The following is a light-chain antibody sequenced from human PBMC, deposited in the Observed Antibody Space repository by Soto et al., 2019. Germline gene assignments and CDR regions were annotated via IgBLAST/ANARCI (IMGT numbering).Light chain of an antibody. CDR2: GAS. J-gene: IGKJ4*01. V-gene: IGKV3-20*01. CDR1: QSVSGSY. CDR3: QQYGSSHF. Sequence: QGERATLSCRASQSVSGSYLAWYQQKPGQAPRLLIYGASSRATGIPDRFSGSGSGTDFTLTISRLEPEDFAVYYCQQYGSSHFFGGGTKVDIK.